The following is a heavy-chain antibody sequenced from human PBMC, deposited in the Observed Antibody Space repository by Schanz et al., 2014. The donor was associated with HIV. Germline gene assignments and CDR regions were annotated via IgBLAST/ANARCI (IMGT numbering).Heavy chain of an antibody. J-gene: IGHJ4*02. V-gene: IGHV1-69*01. D-gene: IGHD3-10*01. CDR2: FNVKLSKI. CDR1: GGTFRSNA. CDR3: VRGVIYYTSGTYYNYFDH. Sequence: QVQLVQSGAEVKKTGSSVKVSCKASGGTFRSNAITWVRQAPGQGLEWIGHFNVKLSKINSAQKFQGRVSMTADPSTNTAYMEMRGLRFEDTAVYYCVRGVIYYTSGTYYNYFDHWGQGTRVTVSS.